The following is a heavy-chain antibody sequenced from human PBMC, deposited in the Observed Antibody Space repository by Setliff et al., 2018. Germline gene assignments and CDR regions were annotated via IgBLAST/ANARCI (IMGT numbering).Heavy chain of an antibody. Sequence: NPSETLSLTCTVSGGSISSGSNYWSWVRQSPGKGLEWIGTRYYTGTTFYNPSLESRVAVSLDASEKKFSLNLRSVTTADTAVYYCARHFYPPDFFAHWGQGLLVTVSS. CDR1: GGSISSGSNY. CDR3: ARHFYPPDFFAH. V-gene: IGHV4-39*01. J-gene: IGHJ4*02. CDR2: RYYTGTT. D-gene: IGHD3-3*01.